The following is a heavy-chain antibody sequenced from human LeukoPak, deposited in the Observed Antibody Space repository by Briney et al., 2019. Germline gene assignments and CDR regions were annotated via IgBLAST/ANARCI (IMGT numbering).Heavy chain of an antibody. D-gene: IGHD3-10*01. CDR2: IRHDSSDI. Sequence: GGSLRLSCAVSGFTFSTYSMNWVRQAPGKGLEWISFIRHDSSDIYYADSVKGRFTISRDNARDSLYLQMNSLRAEDTAVYYCARYWFGELIRGQGTLVTVSS. CDR1: GFTFSTYS. J-gene: IGHJ4*02. CDR3: ARYWFGELI. V-gene: IGHV3-48*01.